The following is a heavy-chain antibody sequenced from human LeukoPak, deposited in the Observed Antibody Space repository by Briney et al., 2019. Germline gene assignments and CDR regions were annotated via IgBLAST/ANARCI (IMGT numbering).Heavy chain of an antibody. CDR3: ARDVVGATPPDY. V-gene: IGHV1-2*02. CDR2: INPNSGGT. Sequence: GASVKVSCKASGYTVTGYYMHWVRQAPGQGLEWMGWINPNSGGTNYAQKFQGRVTMTRDTSISTAYMELSRLRSDDTAVYYCARDVVGATPPDYWGQGTLVTVSS. CDR1: GYTVTGYY. J-gene: IGHJ4*02. D-gene: IGHD1-26*01.